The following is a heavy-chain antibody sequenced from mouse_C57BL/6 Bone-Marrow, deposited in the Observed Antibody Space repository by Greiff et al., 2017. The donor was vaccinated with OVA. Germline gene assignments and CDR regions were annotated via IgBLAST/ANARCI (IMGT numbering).Heavy chain of an antibody. V-gene: IGHV14-4*01. J-gene: IGHJ4*01. CDR1: GFNIKDDY. Sequence: EVMLVESGAELVRPGASVKLSCTASGFNIKDDYMHWVKQRPEQGLEWIGWIDPENGDTEYASKFPGTATITADTSSNTAYLQLSSLTSEDTAVYYCTPYGAMDYWGQGTSVTVSA. CDR2: IDPENGDT. CDR3: TPYGAMDY. D-gene: IGHD1-1*02.